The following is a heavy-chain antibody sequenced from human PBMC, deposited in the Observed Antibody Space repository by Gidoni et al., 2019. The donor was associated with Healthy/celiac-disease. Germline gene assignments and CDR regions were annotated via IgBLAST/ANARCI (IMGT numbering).Heavy chain of an antibody. CDR3: ARIKRVGATRRYYYYYGMDV. V-gene: IGHV4-34*01. J-gene: IGHJ6*02. Sequence: QVQLQQWGAGLLKPSETLSLTCAVYGGSFSGYYWSWIRQPPGKGLEWIGEINHSGSTNYNPSLKSRVTISVDTSKNQFSLKLSSVTAADTAVYYCARIKRVGATRRYYYYYGMDVWGQGTTVTVSS. D-gene: IGHD1-26*01. CDR1: GGSFSGYY. CDR2: INHSGST.